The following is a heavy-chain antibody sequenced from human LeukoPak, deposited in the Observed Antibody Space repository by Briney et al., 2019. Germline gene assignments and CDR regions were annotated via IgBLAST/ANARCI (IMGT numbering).Heavy chain of an antibody. CDR1: GGSISSYY. Sequence: PSETLSLTCTVSGGSISSYYWSWIRQPAGKGLEWIGRIYTSGSTNYNPSLKSRVTMSVDTSKNQFSLKLSSVTAADTAVYYCARASYCSGGSCYGGTLFDYWGQGTLVTVSS. CDR3: ARASYCSGGSCYGGTLFDY. V-gene: IGHV4-4*07. CDR2: IYTSGST. D-gene: IGHD2-15*01. J-gene: IGHJ4*02.